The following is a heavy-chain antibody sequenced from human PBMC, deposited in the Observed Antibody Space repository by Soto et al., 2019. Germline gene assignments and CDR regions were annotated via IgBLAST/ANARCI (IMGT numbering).Heavy chain of an antibody. CDR1: GGSISSYY. CDR3: ARGEIRYCSGGSCYKKYNWFDP. J-gene: IGHJ5*02. CDR2: IYYSGST. Sequence: SETLSLTCTVSGGSISSYYWSWIRQPPGKGLEWIGYIYYSGSTNYNPSLKSRVTISVDTSKNQFSLKLSSVTAADTAVYYCARGEIRYCSGGSCYKKYNWFDPWGQGTLVTVSS. D-gene: IGHD2-15*01. V-gene: IGHV4-59*01.